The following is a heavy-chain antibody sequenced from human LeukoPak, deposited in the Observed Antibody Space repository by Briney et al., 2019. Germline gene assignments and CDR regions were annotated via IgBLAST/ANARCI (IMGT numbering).Heavy chain of an antibody. Sequence: SETLSLTCTVSGGSISSYYWSWIRQPPGKGLEWIGYIYYSGSTNYNPSLKSRVTISVDTSKSQFSLKLSSVTAADTAVYYCARGMVRGDTIDYWGQGTLVTVSS. J-gene: IGHJ4*02. D-gene: IGHD2-21*01. CDR1: GGSISSYY. V-gene: IGHV4-59*01. CDR3: ARGMVRGDTIDY. CDR2: IYYSGST.